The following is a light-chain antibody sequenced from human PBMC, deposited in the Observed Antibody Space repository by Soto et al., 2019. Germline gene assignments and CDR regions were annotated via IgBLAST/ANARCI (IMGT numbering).Light chain of an antibody. CDR2: DAS. CDR1: QSISTW. V-gene: IGKV1-5*01. J-gene: IGKJ1*01. Sequence: DIQMTQSPSTLSASVGDRVTITFRASQSISTWLAWGQQKPGKAPKVLIYDASSLESGVPSRFSGSGSGTEFTLTISSLQPDDFATYYCQQYNNYPRTFGQGTKVDIK. CDR3: QQYNNYPRT.